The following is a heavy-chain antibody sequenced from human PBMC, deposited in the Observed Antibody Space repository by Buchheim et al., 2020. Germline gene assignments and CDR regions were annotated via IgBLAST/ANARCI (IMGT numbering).Heavy chain of an antibody. CDR1: GFTFSSYW. Sequence: EVQLVESGGGLVQPGGSLRLSCAASGFTFSSYWMNWVRQATGKGLEWVANVKQDGSEKYYVDSGKGRLTFSREDAKNSLYLQMNSLRAEDTAVYYCARDSSGLYWGQGTL. CDR2: VKQDGSEK. J-gene: IGHJ4*02. V-gene: IGHV3-7*04. D-gene: IGHD3-22*01. CDR3: ARDSSGLY.